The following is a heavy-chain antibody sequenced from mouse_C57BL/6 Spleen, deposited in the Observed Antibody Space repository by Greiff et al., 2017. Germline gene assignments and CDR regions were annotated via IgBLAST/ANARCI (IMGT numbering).Heavy chain of an antibody. CDR2: IYPRSGNT. J-gene: IGHJ4*01. D-gene: IGHD2-1*01. CDR1: GYTFTSYG. Sequence: VQLQQSGAELARPGASVKLSCKASGYTFTSYGISWVKQRTGQGLEWIGEIYPRSGNTYYNEQFKGKATLTADKSSSTAYMELRSLTSEDSAVYFCARSGDGIDYYAMDYWGQGTSVTVSS. CDR3: ARSGDGIDYYAMDY. V-gene: IGHV1-81*01.